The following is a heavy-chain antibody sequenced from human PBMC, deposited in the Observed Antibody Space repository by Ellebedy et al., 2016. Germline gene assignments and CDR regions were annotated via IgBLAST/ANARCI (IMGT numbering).Heavy chain of an antibody. Sequence: GGSLRLSCAASGFTFSNYAIHWVRQAPGKGLEWVAVISYDGRIRYDADSVKGRFTISRDNSKNTLFLQMNSLRPEDTAVYYCARGGDTYYFYYGVDAWGQGTTVTVSS. J-gene: IGHJ6*02. V-gene: IGHV3-30-3*01. CDR3: ARGGDTYYFYYGVDA. D-gene: IGHD2-21*01. CDR2: ISYDGRIR. CDR1: GFTFSNYA.